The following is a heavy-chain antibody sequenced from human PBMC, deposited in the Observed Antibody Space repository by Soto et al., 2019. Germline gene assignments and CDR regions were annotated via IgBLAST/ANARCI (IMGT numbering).Heavy chain of an antibody. CDR2: INSGGGST. V-gene: IGHV1-46*01. CDR3: ARDFAGVTTAPYFYAMDV. D-gene: IGHD4-17*01. Sequence: GASVKVSCKASGYTFTNYYIYWVRQAPGQGLEWMGIINSGGGSTSYAQKFQGRVTMTRDTSTSTVYMELSSLRSEDTAVYYCARDFAGVTTAPYFYAMDVWG. CDR1: GYTFTNYY. J-gene: IGHJ6*01.